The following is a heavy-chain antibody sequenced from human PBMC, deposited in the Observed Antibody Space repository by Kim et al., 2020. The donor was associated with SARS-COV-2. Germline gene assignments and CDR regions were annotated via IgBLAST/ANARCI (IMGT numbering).Heavy chain of an antibody. D-gene: IGHD6-13*01. Sequence: GGSLRLSCAASEFTFSSYALHWVRQAPGMGLEWVAFISYDGSNKYYVDSVKGRFTISRDNSKNTLYLQMNSLRAEDTAVYYCARDREPAGATWELDYWGQGTLVTVSS. J-gene: IGHJ4*02. CDR1: EFTFSSYA. V-gene: IGHV3-30*04. CDR2: ISYDGSNK. CDR3: ARDREPAGATWELDY.